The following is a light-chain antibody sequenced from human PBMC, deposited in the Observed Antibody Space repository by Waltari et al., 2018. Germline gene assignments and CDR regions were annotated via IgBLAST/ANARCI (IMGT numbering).Light chain of an antibody. CDR2: EVS. CDR3: SSYTTTTTWV. J-gene: IGLJ3*02. CDR1: SSDGGSYDF. Sequence: QSALTQPASASGSPGSSIIISCAGTSSDGGSYDFVSWYQQPPGKAPKLLLYEVSNRPSGVSSHFSGSKSGNTASLTISGLQTEDEADYYCSSYTTTTTWVFGGGTKLTVL. V-gene: IGLV2-14*01.